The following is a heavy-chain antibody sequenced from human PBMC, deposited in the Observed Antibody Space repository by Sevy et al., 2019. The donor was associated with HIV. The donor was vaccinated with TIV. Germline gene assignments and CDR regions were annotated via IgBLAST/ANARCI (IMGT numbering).Heavy chain of an antibody. V-gene: IGHV1-69*13. CDR2: IIPIFRTA. J-gene: IGHJ6*02. CDR1: GGTFSSYA. Sequence: ASVKVSCKASGGTFSSYAISWVGQAPGQGLEWMGGIIPIFRTANYAQKFQGRVTIIADESTSTAYMELSSLRSEDTAVYSCPSKPFNLMTTVLDDYYYGMDVWGQGTLVTVSS. D-gene: IGHD4-17*01. CDR3: PSKPFNLMTTVLDDYYYGMDV.